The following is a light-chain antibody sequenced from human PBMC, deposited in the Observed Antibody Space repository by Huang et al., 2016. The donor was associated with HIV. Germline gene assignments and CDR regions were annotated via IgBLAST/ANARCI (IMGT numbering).Light chain of an antibody. CDR2: VAS. CDR3: QKYDSAPRT. CDR1: PVIGNS. J-gene: IGKJ1*01. V-gene: IGKV1-27*01. Sequence: DIQMTQSPSSLSAFVGDTVPITCRASPVIGNSLAWYQQNPGSPPKLRIYVASTLQSGVPSRFSGSGSGTDVTLTISNLQTEDVATYYCQKYDSAPRTFGQGTRV.